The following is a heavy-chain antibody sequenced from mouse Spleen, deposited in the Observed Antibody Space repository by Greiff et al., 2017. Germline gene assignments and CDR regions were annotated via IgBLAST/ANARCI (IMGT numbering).Heavy chain of an antibody. V-gene: IGHV5-6*02. CDR2: ISSGGSYT. J-gene: IGHJ3*01. Sequence: DVKLVESGGDLVKPGGSLKLSCAASGFTFSSYGMSWVRQTPDKRLEWVATISSGGSYTYYPDSVKGRFTISRDNAKNTLYLQMSSLKSEDTAMYYCARHVIYDYDGGFAYWGQGTLVTVSA. D-gene: IGHD2-4*01. CDR1: GFTFSSYG. CDR3: ARHVIYDYDGGFAY.